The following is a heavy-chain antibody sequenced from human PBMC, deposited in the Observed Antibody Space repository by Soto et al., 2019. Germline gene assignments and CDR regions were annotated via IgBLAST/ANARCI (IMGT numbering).Heavy chain of an antibody. CDR1: GYTFTTYG. J-gene: IGHJ4*02. Sequence: ASVKVSCKASGYTFTTYGSSWVRQAPVQGLEWRGWISAYNGNTNYAQKLQGRVTMTPDTSTSTAYMELRSLRSDDTAVYYCARDPGVLRYFDWSPYYFDYWGQGTLVTVSS. D-gene: IGHD3-9*01. CDR3: ARDPGVLRYFDWSPYYFDY. CDR2: ISAYNGNT. V-gene: IGHV1-18*01.